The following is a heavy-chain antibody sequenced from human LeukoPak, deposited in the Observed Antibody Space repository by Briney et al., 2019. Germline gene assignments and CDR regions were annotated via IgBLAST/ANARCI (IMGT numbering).Heavy chain of an antibody. CDR2: SSGSGGST. V-gene: IGHV3-23*01. D-gene: IGHD2-2*01. CDR1: GFTFSSYA. J-gene: IGHJ4*02. CDR3: AKGHCSSTSCSFFDY. Sequence: GGSLRLPCAASGFTFSSYAMSWVRQAPGKGLEWVSASSGSGGSTYYADSVKGRLTISRDNSKNTLYLQMNSLRAEDTAVYYCAKGHCSSTSCSFFDYWGQGTLVTVSS.